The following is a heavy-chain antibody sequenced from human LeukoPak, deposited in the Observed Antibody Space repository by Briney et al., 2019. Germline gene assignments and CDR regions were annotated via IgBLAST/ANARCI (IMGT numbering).Heavy chain of an antibody. Sequence: SQTLSLTCTVSGGSISSGSYYWSWIRQPAGKGLEWIGRIYTSGSTNYNPSLKSRVTITVDTSKNQFFLKLRSVTAADTAVYYCARGPTYCSSSSCLQGEWGQGTLVTVSS. V-gene: IGHV4-61*02. CDR3: ARGPTYCSSSSCLQGE. D-gene: IGHD2-15*01. CDR2: IYTSGST. J-gene: IGHJ4*02. CDR1: GGSISSGSYY.